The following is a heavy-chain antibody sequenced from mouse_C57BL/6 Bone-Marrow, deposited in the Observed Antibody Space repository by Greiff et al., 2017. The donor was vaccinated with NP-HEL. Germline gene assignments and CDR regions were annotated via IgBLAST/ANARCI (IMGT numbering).Heavy chain of an antibody. CDR1: GYTFTDYY. CDR3: ARQDDYGWFAY. CDR2: INPYNGGI. Sequence: VQLQQSGPVLVKPGASVKMSCKASGYTFTDYYMNWVKQSHGKSLGWIGVINPYNGGISNNQKFKGKAPLTVDKSSSTAYMELNSRTSEDSAVYYCARQDDYGWFAYWGQGTLVTVSA. V-gene: IGHV1-19*01. J-gene: IGHJ3*01. D-gene: IGHD2-4*01.